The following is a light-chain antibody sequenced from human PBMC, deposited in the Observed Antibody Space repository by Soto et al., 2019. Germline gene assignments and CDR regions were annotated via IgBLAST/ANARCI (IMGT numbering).Light chain of an antibody. CDR1: QSISGR. J-gene: IGKJ2*01. CDR3: QQYNDYSPYS. V-gene: IGKV1-5*01. Sequence: DIQMTQAPSTLSASVGNRVTFTCRASQSISGRLAWYQQKPGRAPKLLIFDASSVGSGVPSRFSGRGSGTEYTCTIISLQPDDLATYYCQQYNDYSPYSFGQGTKLEI. CDR2: DAS.